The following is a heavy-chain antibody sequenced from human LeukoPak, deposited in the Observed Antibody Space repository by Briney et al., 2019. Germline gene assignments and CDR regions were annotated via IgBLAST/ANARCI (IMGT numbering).Heavy chain of an antibody. V-gene: IGHV3-21*01. CDR1: GFTFSSYS. Sequence: GGSLRLSCAASGFTFSSYSMNWVRQAPGKGLEWVSSISSSSSYIYYADSVKGRFTISRDNAKNSLYLQMNSLRVEDTAVYYCARPGYCTNGVCLKGYDYWGQGTLVTVSS. CDR3: ARPGYCTNGVCLKGYDY. D-gene: IGHD2-8*01. CDR2: ISSSSSYI. J-gene: IGHJ4*02.